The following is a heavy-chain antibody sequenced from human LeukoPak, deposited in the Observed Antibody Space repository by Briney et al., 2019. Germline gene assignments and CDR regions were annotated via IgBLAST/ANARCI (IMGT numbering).Heavy chain of an antibody. V-gene: IGHV3-30-3*01. CDR3: ARDGGEIATIFWYFAL. CDR1: GFTFNCYA. Sequence: PGGSLRLSYAASGFTFNCYAINWVRQAPGKGLEWVAIISDDGTHQYYADSVKGRFTISRDDSKNMVFLQMNSLRADDPAVYYCARDGGEIATIFWYFALWGRGTLVTVSS. J-gene: IGHJ2*01. D-gene: IGHD5-24*01. CDR2: ISDDGTHQ.